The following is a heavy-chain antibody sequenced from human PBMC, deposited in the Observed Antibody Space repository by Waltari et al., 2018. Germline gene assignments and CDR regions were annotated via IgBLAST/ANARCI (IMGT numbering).Heavy chain of an antibody. CDR2: VNPDSGAT. CDR3: ARGRDVFANFDYNWFDP. J-gene: IGHJ5*02. V-gene: IGHV1-8*02. Sequence: QVQRLQSGPEVLKPGPPVKVSCRASGYPFINYEINGWRQAAGQGFEWMGWVNPDSGATAYAQKFQGRITMTWDTSISTAYMELSNLRSDDTAVLYCARGRDVFANFDYNWFDPWGQGTLVTVSS. D-gene: IGHD3-3*01. CDR1: GYPFINYE.